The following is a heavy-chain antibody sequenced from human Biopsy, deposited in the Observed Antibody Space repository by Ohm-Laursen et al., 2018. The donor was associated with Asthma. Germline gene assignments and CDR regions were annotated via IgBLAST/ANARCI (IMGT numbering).Heavy chain of an antibody. CDR3: AREGIAVAHFDY. J-gene: IGHJ4*02. CDR1: GFTFSSYA. D-gene: IGHD6-19*01. V-gene: IGHV3-30-3*01. Sequence: SLRLSCTASGFTFSSYAMHWVRQAPGKGLEWVAVISYDGSNKYYADSVKGRFTISRDNSKNTLYLQMNGLRAEDTAVYYCAREGIAVAHFDYWGQGTLVTVSS. CDR2: ISYDGSNK.